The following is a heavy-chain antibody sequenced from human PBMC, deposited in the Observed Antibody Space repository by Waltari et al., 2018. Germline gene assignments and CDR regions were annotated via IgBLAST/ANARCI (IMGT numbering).Heavy chain of an antibody. CDR3: ARDSDYYDSSGYGNWFDP. D-gene: IGHD3-22*01. Sequence: QVQLVPSGAEVKKPAASVTVSCKTSGYTFSIYGVHCVRKAPGQGLEWMGWINAAHGSTKYSQKFQGRLTITRDTSASTIYMELSSLRSEDTAMYYCARDSDYYDSSGYGNWFDPWGQGTLVTVSS. CDR1: GYTFSIYG. V-gene: IGHV1-3*01. CDR2: INAAHGST. J-gene: IGHJ5*02.